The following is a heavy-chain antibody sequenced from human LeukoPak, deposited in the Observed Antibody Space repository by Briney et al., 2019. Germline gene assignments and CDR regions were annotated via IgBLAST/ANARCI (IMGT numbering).Heavy chain of an antibody. D-gene: IGHD2-2*01. V-gene: IGHV3-53*01. CDR1: GFTVSSNY. Sequence: PGGSLRLSSAASGFTVSSNYMSWGRQAPGKGVEWVSVIYSVGGTYYAESVKGRFTISRDNSKNTLYLQMNSLRAEDTAVYYCARVSKIVVVPAASPEYYYYMDVWGKGTTVTVSS. CDR2: IYSVGGT. J-gene: IGHJ6*03. CDR3: ARVSKIVVVPAASPEYYYYMDV.